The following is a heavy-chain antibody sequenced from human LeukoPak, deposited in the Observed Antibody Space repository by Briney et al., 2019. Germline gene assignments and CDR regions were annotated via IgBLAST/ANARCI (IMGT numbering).Heavy chain of an antibody. J-gene: IGHJ4*02. CDR3: ARDLAWGGY. V-gene: IGHV3-21*01. Sequence: PGGSLRLSCAASGFTFSSYAVSWVRQAPGKGLEWVSSITSSSSSMYSADSVKGRLTISRDNAKNSLYLQMNSLRAEDTAVYYCARDLAWGGYWGQGTLVTVSS. CDR2: ITSSSSSM. D-gene: IGHD7-27*01. CDR1: GFTFSSYA.